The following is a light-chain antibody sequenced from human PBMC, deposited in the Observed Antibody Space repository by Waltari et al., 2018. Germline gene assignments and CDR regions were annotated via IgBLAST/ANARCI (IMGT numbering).Light chain of an antibody. Sequence: QSVLTQPPPASGTPGQRVTISCSGRSSNIGGNTVAWYQQVPGAAPKLLIYIDNERPSGVPDRFSGSKSGTSASLAISGLQSEDEALYYCAAWDDSLSGVVFGGGTKLTVL. J-gene: IGLJ2*01. CDR2: IDN. V-gene: IGLV1-44*01. CDR3: AAWDDSLSGVV. CDR1: SSNIGGNT.